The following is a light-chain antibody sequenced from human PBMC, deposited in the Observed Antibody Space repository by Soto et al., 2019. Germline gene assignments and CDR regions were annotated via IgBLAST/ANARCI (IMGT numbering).Light chain of an antibody. Sequence: DIVMTQSPLSLPVTPGEPASISCRSSQSLLHSNGYNYLHWYLQKPGQSPQLLIYLGSIRASRVPEGFSGSGPGQDFTLKITRVEAADVGVYYCMQGQQTPFTFGPGPTVDMK. J-gene: IGKJ3*01. CDR3: MQGQQTPFT. V-gene: IGKV2-28*01. CDR2: LGS. CDR1: QSLLHSNGYNY.